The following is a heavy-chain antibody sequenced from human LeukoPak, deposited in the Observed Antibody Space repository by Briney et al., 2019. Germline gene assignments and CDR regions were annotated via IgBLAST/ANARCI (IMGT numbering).Heavy chain of an antibody. CDR2: IYYSGST. V-gene: IGHV4-39*07. CDR1: GGSISSSSYY. CDR3: ARHGDSYDSPYDY. J-gene: IGHJ4*02. Sequence: SETLSLTCTVSGGSISSSSYYWGWIRQPPGKGLEWIGSIYYSGSTYYNPSLKSRVTISVGTSKNQFSLKLSSVTAADTAMYFCARHGDSYDSPYDYWGQGTLVTVSS. D-gene: IGHD5-12*01.